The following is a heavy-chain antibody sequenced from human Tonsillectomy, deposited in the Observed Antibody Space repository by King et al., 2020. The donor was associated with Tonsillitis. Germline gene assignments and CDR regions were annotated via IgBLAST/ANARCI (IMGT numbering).Heavy chain of an antibody. V-gene: IGHV4-31*03. CDR3: GRYEGGVFDP. Sequence: LQLQESGPGLVKPSQTLSLTCTVSGGSISGGDYFWSLIRQHPGKGLGGIGYIYYSGNTYYNPSLKSRLTISVDTSNNQFSLKLSSVTAADTAVYYCGRYEGGVFDPWGQGTLVTVSS. D-gene: IGHD2-15*01. CDR1: GGSISGGDYF. J-gene: IGHJ5*02. CDR2: IYYSGNT.